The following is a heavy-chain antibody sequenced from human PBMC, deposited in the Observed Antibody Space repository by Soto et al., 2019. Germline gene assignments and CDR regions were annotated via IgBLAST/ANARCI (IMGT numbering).Heavy chain of an antibody. CDR3: ARAISAMAPFDY. D-gene: IGHD5-18*01. V-gene: IGHV4-4*02. J-gene: IGHJ4*02. Sequence: PSETLSLTCAVSGGSISSSNWWSWVRQPPGKGLEWIGEMYHSGSTNYNPSLKSRVTISVDKSKNQFSLKLSSVTAADTAVYYCARAISAMAPFDYWGQGTLVTVSS. CDR2: MYHSGST. CDR1: GGSISSSNW.